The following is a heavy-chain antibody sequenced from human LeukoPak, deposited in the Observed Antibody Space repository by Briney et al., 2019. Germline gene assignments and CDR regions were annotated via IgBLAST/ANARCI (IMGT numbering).Heavy chain of an antibody. Sequence: ETLSLTCSVSGGSFSSYYWSWIRQPAGKGLEWIGRIYSSGSTNYNPSLKSRVTMSVDTSRNQFSLRLSSVTAADTALYYCARARTPYCSSTSCSSWFDPWGQGTLVTVSS. CDR3: ARARTPYCSSTSCSSWFDP. V-gene: IGHV4-4*07. J-gene: IGHJ5*02. CDR2: IYSSGST. CDR1: GGSFSSYY. D-gene: IGHD2-2*01.